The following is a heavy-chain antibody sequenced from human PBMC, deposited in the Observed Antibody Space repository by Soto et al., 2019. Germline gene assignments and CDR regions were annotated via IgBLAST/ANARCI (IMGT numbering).Heavy chain of an antibody. J-gene: IGHJ5*02. Sequence: GSLRHSCEDSGFPFNTYAMTWFRQLPGKGLEWVSTTSIGGNTDFAESVRGRFSVSRDNSKNTLYLQMTNLRAEDAAIYFCAKDLRPGLVVPTKSGFDPWGQGTRVTVSS. V-gene: IGHV3-23*01. CDR1: GFPFNTYA. CDR3: AKDLRPGLVVPTKSGFDP. CDR2: TSIGGNT. D-gene: IGHD3-10*01.